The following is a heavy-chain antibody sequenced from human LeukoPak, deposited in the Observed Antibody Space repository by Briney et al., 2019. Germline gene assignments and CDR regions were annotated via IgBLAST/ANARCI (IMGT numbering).Heavy chain of an antibody. J-gene: IGHJ4*02. CDR2: INSDGSST. V-gene: IGHV3-74*01. Sequence: GGSLRLSCAASGFTFSSYSMNWVRQAPGKGLVWVSRINSDGSSTSYADSVKGRFTISRDNAKNTLYLQMNSLRAEDTAVYYCARDLRDYYDSSGYYYSDWGQGTLVTVSS. CDR3: ARDLRDYYDSSGYYYSD. CDR1: GFTFSSYS. D-gene: IGHD3-22*01.